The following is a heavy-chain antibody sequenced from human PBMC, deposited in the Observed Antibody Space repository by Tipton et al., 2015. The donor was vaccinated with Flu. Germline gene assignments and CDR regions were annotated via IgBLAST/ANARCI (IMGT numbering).Heavy chain of an antibody. D-gene: IGHD3-10*01. CDR2: IYSSGST. Sequence: TLSLTCTVSGGPISNYYWSWIRQPPGKGLEWIGYIYSSGSTNYSPSLKSRVTISVDTSKNQFSLKVSSVTAADTAVYYCARHSSSARGWLDPWGQGTLVTVSS. V-gene: IGHV4-59*08. CDR3: ARHSSSARGWLDP. CDR1: GGPISNYY. J-gene: IGHJ5*02.